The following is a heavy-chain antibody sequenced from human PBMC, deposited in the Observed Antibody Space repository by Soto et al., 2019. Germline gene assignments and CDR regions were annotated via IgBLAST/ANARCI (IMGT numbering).Heavy chain of an antibody. V-gene: IGHV4-30-4*01. CDR2: IYYSGST. Sequence: QVQLQESGPGLVKPSQTLSLTCTVSGGSISSGDYYWSWIRQPPGKGLEWIGYIYYSGSTYYNPSLKSRVTISVDTSKNQFSLKLSSVTAADTAVYYCASESYYDFWSGYDYDYWGQGTLVTVSS. J-gene: IGHJ4*02. D-gene: IGHD3-3*01. CDR3: ASESYYDFWSGYDYDY. CDR1: GGSISSGDYY.